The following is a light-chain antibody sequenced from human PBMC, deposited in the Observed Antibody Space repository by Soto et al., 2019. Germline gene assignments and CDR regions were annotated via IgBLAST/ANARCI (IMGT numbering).Light chain of an antibody. V-gene: IGKV1-5*03. Sequence: DIQMTQSPSPLSASVGDRVTITCRASQSISSWLAWYQQKPGKAPKLLIYKASSLESGVPSRFSGSGSGTEFTLTISSLQPDDFATYYCQQYNNYFRTFGQGTKEDI. CDR3: QQYNNYFRT. J-gene: IGKJ1*01. CDR2: KAS. CDR1: QSISSW.